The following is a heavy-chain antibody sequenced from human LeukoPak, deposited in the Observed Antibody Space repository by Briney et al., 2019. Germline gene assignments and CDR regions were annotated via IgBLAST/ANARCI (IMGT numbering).Heavy chain of an antibody. CDR2: IYSSGNS. CDR1: GDSVTTNSYW. J-gene: IGHJ5*02. D-gene: IGHD3-16*01. Sequence: SETLSLTCSISGDSVTTNSYWWAWIRQSPGKGLEWIGSIYSSGNSYYNPSLKSRASISPDTSKNHYSLSLTSVTAADTAVYYCARRGIWDLQIDNWFNPWGQGILVTVSS. CDR3: ARRGIWDLQIDNWFNP. V-gene: IGHV4-39*02.